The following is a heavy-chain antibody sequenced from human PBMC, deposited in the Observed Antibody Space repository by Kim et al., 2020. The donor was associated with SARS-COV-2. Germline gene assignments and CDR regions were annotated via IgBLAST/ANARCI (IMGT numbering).Heavy chain of an antibody. Sequence: GGSLRLSCAASGFTFSDYYMSWIRQAPGKGLEWVSYISSSSSYTNYADSVKGRFTISRDNAKNSLYLQMNSLRAEDTAVYYCARVYVDTAMAPPYYFDYWGQGTLVTVSS. CDR1: GFTFSDYY. CDR2: ISSSSSYT. D-gene: IGHD5-18*01. J-gene: IGHJ4*02. V-gene: IGHV3-11*06. CDR3: ARVYVDTAMAPPYYFDY.